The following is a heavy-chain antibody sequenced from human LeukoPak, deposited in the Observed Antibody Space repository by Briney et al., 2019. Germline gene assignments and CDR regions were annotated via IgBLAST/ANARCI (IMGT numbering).Heavy chain of an antibody. D-gene: IGHD3-22*01. CDR1: GFTFSSYS. CDR3: AGVGGGYYDSSGYYFFDY. Sequence: GGSLRLSCAASGFTFSSYSMNWVRQAPGKGLEWVSSISSSSSYIYFADSVKGRFTISRDNAKNSLYLQMNSLRVEDTAVYYCAGVGGGYYDSSGYYFFDYWGQGTLVTVSS. J-gene: IGHJ4*02. V-gene: IGHV3-21*01. CDR2: ISSSSSYI.